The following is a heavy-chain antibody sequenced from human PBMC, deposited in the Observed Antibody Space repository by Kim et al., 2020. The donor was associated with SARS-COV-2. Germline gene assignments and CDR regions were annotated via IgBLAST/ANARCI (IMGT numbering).Heavy chain of an antibody. J-gene: IGHJ6*02. CDR3: ARGTGSVYYYYYGMDV. D-gene: IGHD3-9*01. V-gene: IGHV1-69*13. CDR2: IIPIFGTA. CDR1: GGTFSSYA. Sequence: SVKVSCKASGGTFSSYAISWVRQAPGQGLEWMGGIIPIFGTANYAQKFQGRVTITADESTSTAYMELSSLRSEDTAVYYCARGTGSVYYYYYGMDVWGQGTTVTVSS.